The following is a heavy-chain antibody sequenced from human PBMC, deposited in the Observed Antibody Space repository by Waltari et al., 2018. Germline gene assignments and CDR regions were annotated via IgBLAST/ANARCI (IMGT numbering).Heavy chain of an antibody. J-gene: IGHJ4*02. CDR1: GLSIRGYT. CDR2: FIPLSGSQ. D-gene: IGHD3-16*02. Sequence: QVQLAQSGAEVKSPGSSVTISCKASGLSIRGYTSSWGRQAPGQGLEWMGGFIPLSGSQIYTQKFQGRLTITADGSTRTTVMELRNLRYEDTAVYFCARGYRYASSERFYLDYWGQGTPVIVSS. CDR3: ARGYRYASSERFYLDY. V-gene: IGHV1-69*12.